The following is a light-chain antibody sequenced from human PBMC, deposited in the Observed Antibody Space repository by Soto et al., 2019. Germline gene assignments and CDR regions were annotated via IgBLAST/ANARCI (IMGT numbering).Light chain of an antibody. Sequence: DIQMTQSPSSLSASVGDRVTITCRASQSISSYLNWYQQKPGKAPKLLIYAASSLQSGVPSRFSGRGSWTDFTLNLSSLQPEDFATYYCQQSYSTSWTFGQGTKVEIK. J-gene: IGKJ1*01. CDR1: QSISSY. V-gene: IGKV1-39*01. CDR3: QQSYSTSWT. CDR2: AAS.